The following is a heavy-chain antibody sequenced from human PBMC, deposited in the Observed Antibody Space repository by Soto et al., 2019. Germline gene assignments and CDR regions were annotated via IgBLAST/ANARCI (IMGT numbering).Heavy chain of an antibody. V-gene: IGHV3-33*01. CDR2: IWNDGTNE. Sequence: GGFQNISCQASGVNLSSYGLHWVSPHAGKGLEWVASIWNDGTNEYYADYVKGRFTISRDNSKNTVYLQVSKLRAEDTAVYFCARDRNDSGGSFDSCGPGTLVTVS. CDR1: GVNLSSYG. D-gene: IGHD3-22*01. CDR3: ARDRNDSGGSFDS. J-gene: IGHJ4*02.